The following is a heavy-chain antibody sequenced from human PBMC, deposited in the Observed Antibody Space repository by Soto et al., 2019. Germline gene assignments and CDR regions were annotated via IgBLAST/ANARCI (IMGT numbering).Heavy chain of an antibody. CDR2: TYYRSKWYN. Sequence: PSRTHALTCAISGDSCSSNSGAWYWVRQSPSKGLEWLGRTYYRSKWYNDYAVSVKSRITINPDTSKNQFSLQLNSVTPEDTAVYYCARDSPDYGDYVLFAVCGQGTLDTVSS. J-gene: IGHJ4*02. D-gene: IGHD4-17*01. V-gene: IGHV6-1*01. CDR1: GDSCSSNSGA. CDR3: ARDSPDYGDYVLFAV.